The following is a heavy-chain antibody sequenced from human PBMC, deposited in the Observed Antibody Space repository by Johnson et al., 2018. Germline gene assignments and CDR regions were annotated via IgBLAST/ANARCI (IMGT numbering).Heavy chain of an antibody. Sequence: VQLVESGGGFIQPGGSLRLSCAASGFSFNAYAMSWVRQAPGKGLEWVSFVSPSAENTHYANSVKGRFTISRDNAKDTLYLQMNSLRAGDTALYSCAGVSHGTTGGYLGGGFDIWGQGTMVTVAS. V-gene: IGHV3-23*04. J-gene: IGHJ3*02. CDR2: VSPSAENT. CDR1: GFSFNAYA. CDR3: AGVSHGTTGGYLGGGFDI. D-gene: IGHD1-1*01.